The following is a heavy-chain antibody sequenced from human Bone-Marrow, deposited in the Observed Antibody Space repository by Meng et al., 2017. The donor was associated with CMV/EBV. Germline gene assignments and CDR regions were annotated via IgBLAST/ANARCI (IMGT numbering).Heavy chain of an antibody. CDR1: GYKFNSHW. V-gene: IGHV5-51*01. CDR3: ASQTTGDTFWSSYYGAVDI. J-gene: IGHJ3*02. D-gene: IGHD3-3*01. Sequence: EFLKIPLKGSGYKFNSHWIAWLRQMPGKGLECMGIIYPGYSDTRYSSSFQGQVTISADKSITTDYLQWSSLKASDTAMYYCASQTTGDTFWSSYYGAVDIWVQGTVVTVSS. CDR2: IYPGYSDT.